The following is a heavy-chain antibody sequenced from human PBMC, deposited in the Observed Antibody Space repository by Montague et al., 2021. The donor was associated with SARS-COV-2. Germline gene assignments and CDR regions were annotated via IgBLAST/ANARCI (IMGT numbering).Heavy chain of an antibody. Sequence: SLRLSCAASGFTLSSYAMSWVRQAPGKGLEWVSTITGSGGSTYYADSVKGRFTISRDNAKNTLYLQMNSLRAEDTAVYYCAKGGVWERRGLTTFDYWGQGTLVTVSS. CDR3: AKGGVWERRGLTTFDY. V-gene: IGHV3-23*01. CDR1: GFTLSSYA. J-gene: IGHJ4*02. CDR2: ITGSGGST. D-gene: IGHD1-26*01.